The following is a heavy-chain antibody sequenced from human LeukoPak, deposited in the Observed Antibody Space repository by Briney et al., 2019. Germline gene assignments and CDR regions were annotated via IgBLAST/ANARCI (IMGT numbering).Heavy chain of an antibody. Sequence: PSETLSLTCTVSGGSISSSSYYWGWIRQPPGKGLEWIGRIYISGSTNYNPSLKSRVSMSVDTSKNQFSLKLSSVTAADTAVYYCARDSSAWDSFDPWGQGTLVTVSS. D-gene: IGHD6-19*01. CDR2: IYISGST. CDR3: ARDSSAWDSFDP. J-gene: IGHJ5*02. V-gene: IGHV4-39*07. CDR1: GGSISSSSYY.